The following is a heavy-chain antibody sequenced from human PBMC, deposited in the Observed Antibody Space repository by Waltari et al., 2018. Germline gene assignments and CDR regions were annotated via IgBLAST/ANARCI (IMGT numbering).Heavy chain of an antibody. V-gene: IGHV3-11*01. CDR3: ARALVRGVPQI. CDR2: ISSSGSTI. D-gene: IGHD3-10*01. J-gene: IGHJ3*02. Sequence: QVQLVESGGGLVKPGGSLRLSCAASGFTFSAYHLVWTRQGPGKGLGWVSYISSSGSTIYYADSVKGRFTISRDNAKNSLYLQMNSLRAEDTAVYYCARALVRGVPQIWGQGTMVTVSS. CDR1: GFTFSAYH.